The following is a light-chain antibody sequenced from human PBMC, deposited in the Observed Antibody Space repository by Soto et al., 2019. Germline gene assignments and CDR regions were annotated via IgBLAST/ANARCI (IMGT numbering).Light chain of an antibody. V-gene: IGKV1-13*02. CDR2: DAS. CDR3: QQFNSYSPLFT. Sequence: AIQLTQSPSSLSASVGDRVTITCRASQGISSALAWYQQKPGKAPKLLIYDASSLESGVPSRFSGSGSGTDFTLTISSLQLKDFATYYCQQFNSYSPLFTFGPGTKVDIK. J-gene: IGKJ3*01. CDR1: QGISSA.